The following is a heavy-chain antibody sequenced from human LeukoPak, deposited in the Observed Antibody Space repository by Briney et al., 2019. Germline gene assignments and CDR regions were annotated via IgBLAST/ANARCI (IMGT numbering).Heavy chain of an antibody. J-gene: IGHJ6*04. Sequence: PSETLSLTCTVSSASISSSPHFWAWIRQSPGKGLEWIGSISYSGTTYYNPSLKSRVTISVDTSENHFSLKLSSVTAADTAVYYCARSYGSGRGDVWGKGTTVTISS. CDR2: ISYSGTT. CDR1: SASISSSPHF. CDR3: ARSYGSGRGDV. V-gene: IGHV4-39*02. D-gene: IGHD3-10*01.